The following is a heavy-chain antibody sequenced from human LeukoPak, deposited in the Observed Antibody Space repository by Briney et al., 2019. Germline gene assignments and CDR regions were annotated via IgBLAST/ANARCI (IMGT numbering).Heavy chain of an antibody. D-gene: IGHD1-1*01. CDR3: ARGRTTGTTGGLYYYMDV. CDR1: GGSISSYY. Sequence: SETLSLTCTVSGGSISSYYWSWIRQPPGKGLEWIGRIYTSGSTNYNPSLKSRVTMSVDTSKNQFSLKLSSVTAADTAVYYCARGRTTGTTGGLYYYMDVWGKGTTVTISS. CDR2: IYTSGST. V-gene: IGHV4-4*07. J-gene: IGHJ6*03.